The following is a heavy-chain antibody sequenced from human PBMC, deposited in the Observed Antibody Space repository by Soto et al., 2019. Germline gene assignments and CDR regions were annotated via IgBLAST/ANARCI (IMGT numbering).Heavy chain of an antibody. D-gene: IGHD2-15*01. CDR2: IDPSDSYT. V-gene: IGHV5-10-1*01. J-gene: IGHJ6*02. CDR1: GYSFTSYW. Sequence: GESLKISCKGSGYSFTSYWISWVRQMPGKGLEWMGRIDPSDSYTNYSPSFQGHVTISADKSISTAYLQWSSLKASDTAMYYCARTRYCSGGSCYGYYYYYGMDVWGQGTTVTVPS. CDR3: ARTRYCSGGSCYGYYYYYGMDV.